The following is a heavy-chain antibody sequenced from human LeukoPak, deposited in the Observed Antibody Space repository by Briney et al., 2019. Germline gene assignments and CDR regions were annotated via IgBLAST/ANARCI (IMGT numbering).Heavy chain of an antibody. CDR3: ARLGSSSWYGWFDP. CDR2: IYHSGST. V-gene: IGHV4-59*08. Sequence: SETLSLTCTVSGGSISSYYWSWIRQPAGKGLEWIGSIYHSGSTYYNPSLKSRVTISVDTSKNQFSLKLSSVTAADTAVYYCARLGSSSWYGWFDPWGQGTLVTVSS. J-gene: IGHJ5*02. CDR1: GGSISSYY. D-gene: IGHD6-13*01.